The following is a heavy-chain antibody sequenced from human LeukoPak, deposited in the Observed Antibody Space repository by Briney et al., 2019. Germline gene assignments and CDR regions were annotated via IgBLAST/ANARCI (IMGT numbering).Heavy chain of an antibody. Sequence: SETLSLTCAVSGGSFSGYYWSWIRQPPGKGLEWIGEINHNGSTNYNPSLKSRVTISVDTSKNQFSLKLSSVTAADTAVYYCARREVTGGPFDYWGQGTLVTVSS. CDR1: GGSFSGYY. CDR3: ARREVTGGPFDY. D-gene: IGHD7-27*01. J-gene: IGHJ4*02. CDR2: INHNGST. V-gene: IGHV4-34*01.